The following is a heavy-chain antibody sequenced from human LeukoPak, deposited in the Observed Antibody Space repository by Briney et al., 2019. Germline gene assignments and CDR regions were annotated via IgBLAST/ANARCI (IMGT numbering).Heavy chain of an antibody. J-gene: IGHJ6*03. Sequence: PSETLSLTCTVSGGSISSYYWRWLRQSPGKGLAWIGYIYASGSTNYNPSLKSRVIISVDMSKNQFSLKLNSVTAADTAVYYCARQGGYRGYMDVWGKGTTVTVSS. CDR2: IYASGST. V-gene: IGHV4-4*09. D-gene: IGHD5-18*01. CDR3: ARQGGYRGYMDV. CDR1: GGSISSYY.